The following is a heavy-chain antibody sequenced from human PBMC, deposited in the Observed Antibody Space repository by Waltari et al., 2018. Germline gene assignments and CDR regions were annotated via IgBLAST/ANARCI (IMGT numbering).Heavy chain of an antibody. CDR3: VKRETLYDDY. D-gene: IGHD3-16*01. CDR2: IRSSGSST. CDR1: GFTFSSYA. V-gene: IGHV3-23*01. Sequence: EVQLLESGGGLVQPGGSLRLSCAASGFTFSSYAMSWVRQAPGKGLEWVSAIRSSGSSTYYADSVKGRFTISRDNSKNTLYLQMNSLRAEDTAVYYCVKRETLYDDYWGQGTLVTVSS. J-gene: IGHJ4*02.